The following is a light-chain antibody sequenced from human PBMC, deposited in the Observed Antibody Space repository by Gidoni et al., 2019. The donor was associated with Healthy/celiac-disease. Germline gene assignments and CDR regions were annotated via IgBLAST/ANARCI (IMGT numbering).Light chain of an antibody. J-gene: IGKJ1*01. CDR1: QGVSSY. Sequence: EIVLTQSPATLSLPPGERATLSCRASQGVSSYLAWYQQKPGQAPRLLIYDASNRATGIPARFSGSGPGTDFTLTISSLEPEDFAVYYCQQRSNWQTFGQGTKVEIK. V-gene: IGKV3D-11*01. CDR2: DAS. CDR3: QQRSNWQT.